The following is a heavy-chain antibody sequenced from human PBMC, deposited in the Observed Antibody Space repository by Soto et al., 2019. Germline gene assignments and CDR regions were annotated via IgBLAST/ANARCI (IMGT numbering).Heavy chain of an antibody. Sequence: PSETLSLTCAVYGGSFSGYYWSWIRQPPGEGLEWIGEINHSGSANYNPSLKSRVTISIDTSKNQFSLKLTSVTAADTAVYYCARGKWEVRFEYWGQGTLVTVSS. CDR2: INHSGSA. CDR1: GGSFSGYY. V-gene: IGHV4-34*01. J-gene: IGHJ4*02. CDR3: ARGKWEVRFEY. D-gene: IGHD1-26*01.